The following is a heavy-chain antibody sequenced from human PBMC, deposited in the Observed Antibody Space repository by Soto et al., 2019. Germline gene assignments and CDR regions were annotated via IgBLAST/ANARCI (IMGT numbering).Heavy chain of an antibody. J-gene: IGHJ6*02. V-gene: IGHV1-2*02. Sequence: QVQLVQSGAEVKEPGDSVRVSCEASGYTFTAYYIHWLRQAPGQGLEWMGWINPKFGDTTYAQDFQGRVSMTRDMSISTVYMELSRLTSDDTAIYYCARNMDYYYGPGSGNGHGFWGQGTTVTVFS. CDR2: INPKFGDT. CDR1: GYTFTAYY. CDR3: ARNMDYYYGPGSGNGHGF. D-gene: IGHD3-10*01.